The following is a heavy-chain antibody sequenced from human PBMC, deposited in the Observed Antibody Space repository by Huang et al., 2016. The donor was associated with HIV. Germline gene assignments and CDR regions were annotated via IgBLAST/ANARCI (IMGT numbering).Heavy chain of an antibody. Sequence: QVQLVESGGGVVQHGRSLRIFCAASGFTFSSYGMHWVRQAPGKGLGGVEVISNDAKTKYYADSVKGRFSISRDNSKTTVYLQLNSLRLEDTAVYYCAKGGSAAAVLDFWGQGTLVTVSS. D-gene: IGHD6-13*01. V-gene: IGHV3-30*18. CDR2: ISNDAKTK. J-gene: IGHJ4*02. CDR3: AKGGSAAAVLDF. CDR1: GFTFSSYG.